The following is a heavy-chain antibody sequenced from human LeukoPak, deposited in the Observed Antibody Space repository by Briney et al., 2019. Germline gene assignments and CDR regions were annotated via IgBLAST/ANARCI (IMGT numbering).Heavy chain of an antibody. D-gene: IGHD2-15*01. CDR3: ARGGRSHCSGGSCYLYYFDY. CDR2: INHSGST. Sequence: SETLSLTCAVYGGSFSGYYWSWIRQPPGKGLEWIGEINHSGSTNYNPSLKSRVTISVDTSKNQFSLKLRSVTAADTAVYYCARGGRSHCSGGSCYLYYFDYWGQGTLVTVSS. V-gene: IGHV4-34*01. J-gene: IGHJ4*02. CDR1: GGSFSGYY.